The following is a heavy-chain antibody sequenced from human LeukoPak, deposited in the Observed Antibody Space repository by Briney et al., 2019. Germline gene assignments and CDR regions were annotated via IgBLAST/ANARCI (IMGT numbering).Heavy chain of an antibody. Sequence: GGSLRLSCAASGFTFSSYGMHWVRQAPGKGLEWVAVIWYDGSNKYYADSVKGRFTISRDNSKNTLYLQMNSLRAEDTAVYYCARDGVYYDSSGYYFRGPFDYWGQGTLVTVSS. CDR3: ARDGVYYDSSGYYFRGPFDY. CDR1: GFTFSSYG. J-gene: IGHJ4*02. V-gene: IGHV3-33*01. CDR2: IWYDGSNK. D-gene: IGHD3-22*01.